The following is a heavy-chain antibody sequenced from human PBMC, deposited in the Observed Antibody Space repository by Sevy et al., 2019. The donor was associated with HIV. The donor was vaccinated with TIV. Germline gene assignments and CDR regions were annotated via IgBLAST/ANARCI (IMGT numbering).Heavy chain of an antibody. V-gene: IGHV3-30*03. D-gene: IGHD2-15*01. J-gene: IGHJ4*02. CDR2: FSYDGTST. Sequence: GGSLRLSCSASGFAFRTYAMHWVRQAPGKGLEWVAVFSYDGTSTNYADSVRGRFTISRDNSRNTLYLQMDSLGPEDSAVYYCVGYCYPNNCRFAYWGQGTRVTVSS. CDR3: VGYCYPNNCRFAY. CDR1: GFAFRTYA.